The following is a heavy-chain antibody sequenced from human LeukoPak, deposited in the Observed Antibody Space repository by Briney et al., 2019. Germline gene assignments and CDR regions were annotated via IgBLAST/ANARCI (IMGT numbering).Heavy chain of an antibody. CDR3: ARDATRDNWFDP. CDR1: GGSVSSGSYY. V-gene: IGHV4-39*07. CDR2: INHSGST. J-gene: IGHJ5*02. D-gene: IGHD1-26*01. Sequence: SETLSLTCTVSGGSVSSGSYYWSWIRQPPGKGLEWIGEINHSGSTNYNPSLKSRVTISVDTSKNQFSLKLSSVTAADTAVYYCARDATRDNWFDPWGQGTLVTVSS.